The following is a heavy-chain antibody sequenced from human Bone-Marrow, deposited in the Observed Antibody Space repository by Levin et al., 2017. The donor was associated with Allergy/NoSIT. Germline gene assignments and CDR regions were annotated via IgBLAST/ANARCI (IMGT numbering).Heavy chain of an antibody. Sequence: GESLKISCKASGYTFTSYYVHWVRQAPGQGLEWMGIINPTGGGTSYAQKFQGRVTVTSDTSTNTVYMDLSSLRSEDTAVYYCARDRHIVLEPIANGALDHWGQGTLVTVSS. CDR3: ARDRHIVLEPIANGALDH. D-gene: IGHD2-21*01. CDR1: GYTFTSYY. J-gene: IGHJ4*02. CDR2: INPTGGGT. V-gene: IGHV1-46*01.